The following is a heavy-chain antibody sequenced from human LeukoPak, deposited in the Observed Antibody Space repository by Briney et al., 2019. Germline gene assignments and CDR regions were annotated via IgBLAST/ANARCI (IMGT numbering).Heavy chain of an antibody. V-gene: IGHV1-8*01. CDR2: MNPNSGNT. J-gene: IGHJ4*02. D-gene: IGHD6-13*01. Sequence: ASVKVSCKASGYTFTSYDINWVRQATGQGLEWMGWMNPNSGNTGYAQKFQGRVTMTRNTSISTAYMELSSLRSEDTAVYYCASQQQLATSHFDYWGQGTLVTVSS. CDR3: ASQQQLATSHFDY. CDR1: GYTFTSYD.